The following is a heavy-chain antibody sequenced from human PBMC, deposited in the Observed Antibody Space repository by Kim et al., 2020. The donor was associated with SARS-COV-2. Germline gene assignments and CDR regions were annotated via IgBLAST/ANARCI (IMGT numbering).Heavy chain of an antibody. J-gene: IGHJ4*02. Sequence: YNPTLKSRVTISVDTSKNQFSLKLSSVTAADTAVYYCARGGQEGATTTDYWGQGTLVTVSS. CDR3: ARGGQEGATTTDY. D-gene: IGHD1-26*01. V-gene: IGHV4-39*07.